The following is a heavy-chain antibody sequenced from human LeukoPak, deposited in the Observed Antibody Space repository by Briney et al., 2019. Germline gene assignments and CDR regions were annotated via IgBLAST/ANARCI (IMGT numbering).Heavy chain of an antibody. CDR3: ARDGCSTTNCYVQNWFDP. CDR1: GYTFTSYA. J-gene: IGHJ5*02. D-gene: IGHD2-2*01. CDR2: ISPYNGNT. Sequence: GASVKVSYKASGYTFTSYAISWVRQAPGQGLKWMGWISPYNGNTNYAQKVQGRVTMTTDTSTSTAYMELRSLRSDDTAVYYCARDGCSTTNCYVQNWFDPWGQGTLVTVSS. V-gene: IGHV1-18*01.